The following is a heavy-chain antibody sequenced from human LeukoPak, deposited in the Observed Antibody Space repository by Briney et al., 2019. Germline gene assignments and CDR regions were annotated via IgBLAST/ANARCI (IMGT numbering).Heavy chain of an antibody. CDR2: IYYSGST. CDR1: GGSISSGSYY. D-gene: IGHD3-22*01. V-gene: IGHV4-39*07. Sequence: PSETLSLTCTVSGGSISSGSYYWGWIRQPPGKGLEWIGTIYYSGSTYYNPSLKSRVTISVDTSKNQFSLRLSSVTAADTAVYYCARAGITMIVVVFDYWGQGTLVTVSS. CDR3: ARAGITMIVVVFDY. J-gene: IGHJ4*02.